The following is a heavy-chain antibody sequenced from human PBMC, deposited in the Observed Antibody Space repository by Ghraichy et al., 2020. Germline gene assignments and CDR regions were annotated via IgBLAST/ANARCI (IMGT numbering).Heavy chain of an antibody. CDR1: GFTFSNAW. Sequence: GGSLRLSCAASGFTFSNAWMSWVRQAPGKGLEWVGRIKSKTDGGTTDYAAPVKGRFTISRDDSKNTLYLQMNSLKTEDTAVYYCTTDVSSGPGIAVVHFDYWGQGTLVTVSS. J-gene: IGHJ4*02. V-gene: IGHV3-15*01. D-gene: IGHD6-19*01. CDR3: TTDVSSGPGIAVVHFDY. CDR2: IKSKTDGGTT.